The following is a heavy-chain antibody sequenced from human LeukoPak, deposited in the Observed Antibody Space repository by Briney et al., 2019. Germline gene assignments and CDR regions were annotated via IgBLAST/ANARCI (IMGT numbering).Heavy chain of an antibody. CDR3: ARQGRASWSGYLDY. Sequence: ASVKVSCKASGYTFTSYGISWVRQAPGQGLEWMGWISAYNGNTNYAQKLQGRVTMTTDTSTSTAYKELRSLRSDATPVCSCARQGRASWSGYLDYWGEGTLVPASS. CDR1: GYTFTSYG. V-gene: IGHV1-18*01. CDR2: ISAYNGNT. J-gene: IGHJ4*02. D-gene: IGHD6-13*01.